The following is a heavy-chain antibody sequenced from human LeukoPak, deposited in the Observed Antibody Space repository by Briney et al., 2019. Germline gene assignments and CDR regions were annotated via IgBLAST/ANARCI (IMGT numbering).Heavy chain of an antibody. CDR2: IYYSGST. Sequence: PPETLSLTCTVSGGSISSYYWSWIRQPPGKGLEWIGYIYYSGSTNYNPSLKSRVTISVDTSKNQFSLKLSSVTAADTAVYYCARGYCSGGSCFEYLDYWGQGTLVTVSS. J-gene: IGHJ4*02. D-gene: IGHD2-15*01. CDR1: GGSISSYY. CDR3: ARGYCSGGSCFEYLDY. V-gene: IGHV4-59*01.